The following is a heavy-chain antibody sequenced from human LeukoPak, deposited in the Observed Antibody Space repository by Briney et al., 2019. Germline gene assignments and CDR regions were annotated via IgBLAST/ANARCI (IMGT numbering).Heavy chain of an antibody. CDR3: AKDEAAREYYYDSSGYYPQYFQH. J-gene: IGHJ1*01. CDR1: GFTVSSNY. V-gene: IGHV3-66*01. Sequence: PGGSLRLSCAASGFTVSSNYMSWVRQAPGKGLEWVSVIYSGGSTYYADSVKGRFTISRDNSKNTLYLQINSLRAEDTAVYYCAKDEAAREYYYDSSGYYPQYFQHWGQGTLVTVSS. D-gene: IGHD3-22*01. CDR2: IYSGGST.